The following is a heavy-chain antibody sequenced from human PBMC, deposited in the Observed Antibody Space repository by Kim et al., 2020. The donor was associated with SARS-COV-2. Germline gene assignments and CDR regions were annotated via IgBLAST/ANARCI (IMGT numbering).Heavy chain of an antibody. V-gene: IGHV3-11*05. J-gene: IGHJ4*02. CDR2: ISSSSSYT. D-gene: IGHD5-18*01. CDR1: GFTFSDYY. Sequence: GGSLRLSCAASGFTFSDYYMSWIRQAPGKGLEWVSYISSSSSYTNYADSVKGRFTISRDNAKNSLYLQMNSLRAEDTAVYYCARVPGYSYGWGTDGDDYWGQGTLVTVSS. CDR3: ARVPGYSYGWGTDGDDY.